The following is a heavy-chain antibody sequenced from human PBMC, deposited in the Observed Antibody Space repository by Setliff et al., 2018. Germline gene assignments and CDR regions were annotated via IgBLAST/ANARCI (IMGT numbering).Heavy chain of an antibody. D-gene: IGHD3-22*01. CDR2: IKPDGSEK. V-gene: IGHV3-7*01. CDR3: ARDDDTSSHYSVFNF. CDR1: GFTFSNCW. Sequence: LRLSCAASGFTFSNCWVSWVRQAPGKGLEWVASIKPDGSEKYYVDSVKGRFTISRDNAKNTVFLEMNSLRTEDAALYYCARDDDTSSHYSVFNFWGQGTRVTVSS. J-gene: IGHJ3*01.